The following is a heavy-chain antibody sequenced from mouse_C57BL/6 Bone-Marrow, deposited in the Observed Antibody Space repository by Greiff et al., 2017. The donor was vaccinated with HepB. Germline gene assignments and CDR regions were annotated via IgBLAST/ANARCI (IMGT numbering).Heavy chain of an antibody. Sequence: DVKLVESGGGLVQSGRSLRLSCATSGFTFSDFYMEWVRQAPGKGLEWIAASRNKANDYTTEYSASVKGRFIVTRDTSQSILYLQMNALSAEDTAIYYCASYAATTVPFAYWGQGTRVTVSA. D-gene: IGHD1-1*01. J-gene: IGHJ3*01. CDR3: ASYAATTVPFAY. CDR2: SRNKANDYTT. CDR1: GFTFSDFY. V-gene: IGHV7-1*01.